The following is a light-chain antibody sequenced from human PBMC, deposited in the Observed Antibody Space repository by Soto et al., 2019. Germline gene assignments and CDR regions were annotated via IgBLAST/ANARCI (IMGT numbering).Light chain of an antibody. J-gene: IGLJ1*01. CDR1: NSDVGGFNY. V-gene: IGLV2-14*01. CDR2: GVT. CDR3: SSFTTTRLDV. Sequence: LAQPASVSGSPGQSITISCTGTNSDVGGFNYVSWYQQHPGKAPKLMIYGVTNRPSGVSNRFSGSKSGNTASLTISGLQAEDEADYYCSSFTTTRLDVFGPGTKVTV.